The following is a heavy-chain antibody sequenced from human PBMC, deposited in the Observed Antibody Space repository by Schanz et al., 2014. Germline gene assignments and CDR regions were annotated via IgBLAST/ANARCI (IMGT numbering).Heavy chain of an antibody. J-gene: IGHJ4*02. Sequence: EVQLVESGGGLVKPGGSLRLSCVTSGFTFGAYTMNWVRQAPGKGLEWVSSISSRSSYIYYTDSVKGRFTISRDNAKKSLYLQMNSLRAEDTAVYYCARDPYNYDSSGYFVYWGQGTLVTVSS. CDR1: GFTFGAYT. CDR2: ISSRSSYI. D-gene: IGHD3-22*01. CDR3: ARDPYNYDSSGYFVY. V-gene: IGHV3-21*04.